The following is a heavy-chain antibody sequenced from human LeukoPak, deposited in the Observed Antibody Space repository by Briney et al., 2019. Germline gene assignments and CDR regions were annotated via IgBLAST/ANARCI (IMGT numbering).Heavy chain of an antibody. D-gene: IGHD3-22*01. CDR1: GDSIGSGDFY. J-gene: IGHJ4*02. CDR3: ARSNYYDSSGYYPD. V-gene: IGHV4-30-4*01. Sequence: SETLSLTCTVSGDSIGSGDFYWSWIRQPPGKGLEWIGYIYYSGTTYYNPSLKSRVTISVDKSKNHFSLKLSSVTAADTAVYYCARSNYYDSSGYYPDWGQGTLVTVSS. CDR2: IYYSGTT.